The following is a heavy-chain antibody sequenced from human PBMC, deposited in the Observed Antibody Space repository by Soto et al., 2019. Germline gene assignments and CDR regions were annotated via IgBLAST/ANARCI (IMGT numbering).Heavy chain of an antibody. V-gene: IGHV1-18*01. CDR2: ISAYNGNT. Sequence: QVQLVKSGAEVKKPAASVKVSCKASGYTFTSYGISGVQQAPGQGLEWMGWISAYNGNTNYAQKLPGRVTMTTDTSTITAEMELRSLRSDDTAVYYCSRARGAYGMDVWGHGTTVTVSS. CDR3: SRARGAYGMDV. CDR1: GYTFTSYG. J-gene: IGHJ6*02.